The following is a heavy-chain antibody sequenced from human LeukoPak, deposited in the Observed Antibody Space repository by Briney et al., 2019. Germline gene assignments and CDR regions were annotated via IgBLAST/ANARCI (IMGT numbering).Heavy chain of an antibody. CDR1: GFTFSGYA. CDR3: TRVGYIDEGIDY. D-gene: IGHD5-24*01. Sequence: GGSLRLSCAASGFTFSGYAMNWVRQAPGKGLEWVSLIFASGSTTKYADSVKGRFTISRDNSKNTLYLQMNSLRAEDTAVYYCTRVGYIDEGIDYWGQGTLVTVSS. J-gene: IGHJ4*02. V-gene: IGHV3-23*05. CDR2: IFASGSTT.